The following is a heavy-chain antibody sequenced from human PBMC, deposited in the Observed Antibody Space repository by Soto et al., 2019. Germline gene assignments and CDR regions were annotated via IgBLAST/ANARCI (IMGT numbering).Heavy chain of an antibody. J-gene: IGHJ4*02. CDR1: GGSISSYY. CDR2: IYYSGST. CDR3: ARGGSSSWYYFDY. Sequence: SETLSLTCTVSGGSISSYYWSWIRQPPGKGLEWIGYIYYSGSTNYNPSLKSRVTISVDTSKNQFSLKLSSVTAADTAVYYCARGGSSSWYYFDYWGQGTLVTVSS. V-gene: IGHV4-59*01. D-gene: IGHD6-13*01.